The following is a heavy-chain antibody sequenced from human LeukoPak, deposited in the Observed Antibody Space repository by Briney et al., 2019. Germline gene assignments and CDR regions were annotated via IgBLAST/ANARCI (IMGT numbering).Heavy chain of an antibody. V-gene: IGHV5-51*01. D-gene: IGHD6-13*01. Sequence: GESLKISCKGSGYSFTSYWIGWVRQMPGKGLEWTGIIYPGDSDTRYSPSFQGQVTISADKSISTAYLQWSSLKASDTAMYYCARHVRIAAAHNWFDPWGQGTLVTVSS. CDR1: GYSFTSYW. J-gene: IGHJ5*02. CDR2: IYPGDSDT. CDR3: ARHVRIAAAHNWFDP.